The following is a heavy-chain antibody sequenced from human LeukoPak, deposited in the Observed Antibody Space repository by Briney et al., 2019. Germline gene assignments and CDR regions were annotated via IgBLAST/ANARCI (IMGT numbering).Heavy chain of an antibody. V-gene: IGHV3-48*01. CDR1: GFTFSNFN. CDR3: ARDPGTGSGWYYSDY. CDR2: ISGSSSVT. J-gene: IGHJ4*02. D-gene: IGHD6-19*01. Sequence: VGSLRLSCAASGFTFSNFNMNWVREAPGGGLEWVSYISGSSSVTYYADSVEGRFTISRDNAKNSLYLQMNSLRAEDTAVYYGARDPGTGSGWYYSDYWGQGTLVTVSS.